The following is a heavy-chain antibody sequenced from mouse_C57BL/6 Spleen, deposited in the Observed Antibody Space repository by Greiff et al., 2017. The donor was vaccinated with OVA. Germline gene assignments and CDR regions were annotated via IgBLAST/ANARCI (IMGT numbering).Heavy chain of an antibody. Sequence: QVQLQQPGAELVKPGASVKLSCKASGYTFTSYWMQWVKQRPGQGLEWIGEIDPSDSYTNYNQKFKGKATLTVDTSSSTAYMQLSSLTSEDSAVYYCARGEYNYAMDYWGQGTSVTVSS. CDR1: GYTFTSYW. J-gene: IGHJ4*01. V-gene: IGHV1-50*01. D-gene: IGHD2-10*02. CDR2: IDPSDSYT. CDR3: ARGEYNYAMDY.